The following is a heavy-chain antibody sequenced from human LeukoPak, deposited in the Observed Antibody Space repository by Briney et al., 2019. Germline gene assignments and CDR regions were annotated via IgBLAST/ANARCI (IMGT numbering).Heavy chain of an antibody. V-gene: IGHV3-30*02. Sequence: PGGSLRLSCAASGFTFSSYGMHWVRQAPGKGLEWVAFIRYDGSNKYYADSVKGRFTISRDNSKNTLYLQMNSLRAEDTAVYYCAKLSMTTVVIDAFDIWGQGTMVTVSS. J-gene: IGHJ3*02. CDR3: AKLSMTTVVIDAFDI. D-gene: IGHD4-23*01. CDR1: GFTFSSYG. CDR2: IRYDGSNK.